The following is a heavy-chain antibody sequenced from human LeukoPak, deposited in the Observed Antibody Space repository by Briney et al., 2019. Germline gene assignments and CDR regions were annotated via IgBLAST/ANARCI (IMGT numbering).Heavy chain of an antibody. CDR1: GFTFSNYG. CDR3: AKDICGGDCNPHGGY. Sequence: PGGPLRLSCAASGFTFSNYGMHWVRQAPGKGLEGVAFIPYDGSNKYYADSLKGRITISRDNSKNTLYLQMNSLRVEDTAIYYCAKDICGGDCNPHGGYWGQGTLVTVSS. J-gene: IGHJ4*02. V-gene: IGHV3-30*02. CDR2: IPYDGSNK. D-gene: IGHD2-21*01.